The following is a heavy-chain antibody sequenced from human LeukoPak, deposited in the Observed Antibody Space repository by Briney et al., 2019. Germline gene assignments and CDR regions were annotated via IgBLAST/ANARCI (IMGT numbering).Heavy chain of an antibody. CDR3: ARGITSGWFDP. J-gene: IGHJ5*02. V-gene: IGHV4-59*12. CDR1: GGSISSYY. D-gene: IGHD3-16*01. CDR2: IYYSGST. Sequence: SETLSLTCTVSGGSISSYYWSWIRQPPGKGLEWIGYIYYSGSTNYNPSLKSRVTISVDRSKNQFSLKLSSVTAADTAVYYCARGITSGWFDPWGQGTLVTVSS.